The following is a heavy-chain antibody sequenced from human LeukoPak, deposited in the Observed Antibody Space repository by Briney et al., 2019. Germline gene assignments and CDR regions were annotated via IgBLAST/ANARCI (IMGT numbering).Heavy chain of an antibody. CDR1: GGSISSSSYY. J-gene: IGHJ4*02. Sequence: SETLSLTCTVSGGSISSSSYYWGWIRQPPGKGLEWIGSIYYSGSTYYNPSLKGRVTISVDTSKNQFSLKLSSVTAADTAVYYCARQTNDFWSGYYYDYWGQGTLVTVSS. D-gene: IGHD3-3*01. CDR3: ARQTNDFWSGYYYDY. CDR2: IYYSGST. V-gene: IGHV4-39*01.